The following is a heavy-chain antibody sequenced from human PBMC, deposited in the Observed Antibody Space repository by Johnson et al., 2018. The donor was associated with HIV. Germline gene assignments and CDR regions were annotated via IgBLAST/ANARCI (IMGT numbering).Heavy chain of an antibody. CDR1: GFTFSSYA. V-gene: IGHV3-30*18. CDR2: ISYDGSNK. CDR3: AKEVAYCGGDCYSGAFHI. Sequence: QVQLVESGGGVVQPGRSLRLSCAASGFTFSSYAMHWVRQAPGKGLEWVAVISYDGSNKYYADSVKGRFTISRDNSKNTLYLQMNSLRAEDTALYYCAKEVAYCGGDCYSGAFHIWGQGTMVTVSS. J-gene: IGHJ3*02. D-gene: IGHD2-21*01.